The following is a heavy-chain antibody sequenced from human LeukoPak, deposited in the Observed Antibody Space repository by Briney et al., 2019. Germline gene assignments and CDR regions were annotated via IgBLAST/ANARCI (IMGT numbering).Heavy chain of an antibody. V-gene: IGHV4-4*02. Sequence: PSGTLSLTCAVSGGSISSSNWWSWVRQPPGKGLEYIGYIYYSGSTYYNPSLKSRITISVDTSKNQFSLKLSSVTAADTAVYYCARGTWSSSIDYWGQGTLVTVSS. J-gene: IGHJ4*02. CDR2: IYYSGST. CDR1: GGSISSSNW. CDR3: ARGTWSSSIDY. D-gene: IGHD6-6*01.